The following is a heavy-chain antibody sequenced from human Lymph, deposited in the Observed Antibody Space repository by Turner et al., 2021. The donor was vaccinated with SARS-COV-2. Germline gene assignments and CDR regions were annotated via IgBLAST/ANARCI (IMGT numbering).Heavy chain of an antibody. CDR3: AKDLDGTYYSSFDY. J-gene: IGHJ4*02. CDR1: GFTFDDYA. Sequence: EVQLVASGGGFVPPGRSLRLSCAASGFTFDDYAMHWVRQAPGKGLEWVSGINWSGGSIDYADSVKGRFTISRDNPKNSLYLQMNSLRAEDTAFYYCAKDLDGTYYSSFDYWGQGTLVTVSS. D-gene: IGHD1-26*01. V-gene: IGHV3-9*01. CDR2: INWSGGSI.